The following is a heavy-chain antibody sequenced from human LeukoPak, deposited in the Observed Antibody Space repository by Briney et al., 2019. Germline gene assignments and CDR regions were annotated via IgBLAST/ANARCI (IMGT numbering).Heavy chain of an antibody. J-gene: IGHJ5*02. CDR1: GYTLTELS. V-gene: IGHV1-2*02. CDR2: INPNSGGT. Sequence: ASVKVSCKVSGYTLTELSMHWVRQAPGQGLEWMGWINPNSGGTNCAQKFQGRVTMTRDMSTSTVYMELSSLRSEDTAVYYCARYSGSYRNWFDPWGQGTLVTVSS. CDR3: ARYSGSYRNWFDP. D-gene: IGHD1-26*01.